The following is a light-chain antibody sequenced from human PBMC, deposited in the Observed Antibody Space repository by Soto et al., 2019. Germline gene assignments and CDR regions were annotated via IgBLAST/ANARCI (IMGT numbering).Light chain of an antibody. V-gene: IGKV4-1*01. CDR2: WAS. Sequence: IVMTQSPDSLAVSLGERATINCKSSQSVLYSSNNKNYLAWYQQKPGRPPKLLIYWASTRESGVPDRFSGSGSGTDFTLTISSLQAADVAVYYCQQYYSTPPAFGQGTKLEIK. CDR1: QSVLYSSNNKNY. CDR3: QQYYSTPPA. J-gene: IGKJ2*01.